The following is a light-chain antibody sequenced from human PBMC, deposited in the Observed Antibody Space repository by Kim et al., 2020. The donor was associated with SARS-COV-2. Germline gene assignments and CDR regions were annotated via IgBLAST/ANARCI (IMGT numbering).Light chain of an antibody. CDR1: SLRSYY. V-gene: IGLV3-19*01. Sequence: ALGQTVRITCQGDSLRSYYATWDKQRQGQAPILVIYGKNNRPSGIPDRFSGSSSGNTASLTITGTQAGDEADYYCNSRDSNDNVVFGGGTQLTVL. CDR2: GKN. J-gene: IGLJ2*01. CDR3: NSRDSNDNVV.